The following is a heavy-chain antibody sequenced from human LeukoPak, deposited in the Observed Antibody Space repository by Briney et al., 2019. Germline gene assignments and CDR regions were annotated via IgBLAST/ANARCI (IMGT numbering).Heavy chain of an antibody. V-gene: IGHV1-3*01. CDR1: GYTFTSYA. CDR3: ARAPPPRNYDFWSGSLEHNWFDP. Sequence: GASVKVSCKASGYTFTSYAMHWVRQAPGQRLEWMGWINAGNGNTKYSQKFQGRVTITRDTSASTAYMELSSLRSEDTAVYYCARAPPPRNYDFWSGSLEHNWFDPWGQGTLVTVSS. J-gene: IGHJ5*02. D-gene: IGHD3-3*01. CDR2: INAGNGNT.